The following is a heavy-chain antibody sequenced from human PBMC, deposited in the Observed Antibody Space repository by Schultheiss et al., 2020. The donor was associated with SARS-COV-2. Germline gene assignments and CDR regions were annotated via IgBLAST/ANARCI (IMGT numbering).Heavy chain of an antibody. CDR1: GGSISSYY. Sequence: SETLSLTCTVSGGSISSYYWSWIRQPPGKGLEWIGYIYYSGSTNYNPSLKSRVTISVDTSKNQFSLKLSSVTAADTAVYYCASSPIAVAGNFDYWGQGTLVTVSS. CDR3: ASSPIAVAGNFDY. V-gene: IGHV4-59*08. D-gene: IGHD6-19*01. J-gene: IGHJ4*02. CDR2: IYYSGST.